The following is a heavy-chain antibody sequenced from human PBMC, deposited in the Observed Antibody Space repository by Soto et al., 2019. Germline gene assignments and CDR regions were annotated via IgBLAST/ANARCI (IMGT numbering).Heavy chain of an antibody. D-gene: IGHD3-16*02. V-gene: IGHV4-34*01. CDR1: GGSFSGYY. CDR3: AREIYDYVWGSYRYTVGWFDP. J-gene: IGHJ5*02. Sequence: SETLSLTCAVYGGSFSGYYGSWIRQPPGKGLEWIGEINHSGSTNYSPSLKSRVTISVDTSKNQFSLKLSSVTAADTAVYYCAREIYDYVWGSYRYTVGWFDPWGQGTLVTV. CDR2: INHSGST.